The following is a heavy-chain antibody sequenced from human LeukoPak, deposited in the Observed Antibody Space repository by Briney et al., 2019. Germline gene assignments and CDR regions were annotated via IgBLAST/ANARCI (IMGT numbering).Heavy chain of an antibody. CDR3: AREGVTTFDY. CDR1: GFTFSSYA. CDR2: ITGSGGTT. J-gene: IGHJ4*02. D-gene: IGHD4-17*01. Sequence: GGSLRLSCAASGFTFSSYAMSWVRQAPGKGLEWVSAITGSGGTTYYADSVKGRFTISRDNSNSTLYLQMNSLRAEDTAVYYCAREGVTTFDYWGQGTLVTVSS. V-gene: IGHV3-23*01.